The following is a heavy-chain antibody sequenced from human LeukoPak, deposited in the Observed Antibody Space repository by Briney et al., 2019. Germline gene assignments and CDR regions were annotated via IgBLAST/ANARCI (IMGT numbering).Heavy chain of an antibody. Sequence: SETLSLTCAVYGGSFSGYYWSWIRQPPGKGLEWIGEINHSGSTNYNPSLKRRVTISVDTSKNQFSLKLSSVTAADTAVYYCARGQGSSSWYVPNYFDYWGQGTLVTASS. D-gene: IGHD6-13*01. CDR3: ARGQGSSSWYVPNYFDY. J-gene: IGHJ4*02. CDR1: GGSFSGYY. CDR2: INHSGST. V-gene: IGHV4-34*01.